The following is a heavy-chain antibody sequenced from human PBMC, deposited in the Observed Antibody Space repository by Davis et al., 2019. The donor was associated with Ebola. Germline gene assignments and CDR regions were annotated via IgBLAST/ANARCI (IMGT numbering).Heavy chain of an antibody. CDR2: ITGTGDRT. D-gene: IGHD2-2*02. J-gene: IGHJ6*02. V-gene: IGHV3-23*01. CDR1: GITFSSYA. CDR3: AKDMGGDIVVVPDAIRNYYYYGMDV. Sequence: GESLKISCAVSGITFSSYAMGWVRQAAGKGLEWVSSITGTGDRTYYADSVKGRFTISRDNAKNSLYLQMNSLRAEDTALYYCAKDMGGDIVVVPDAIRNYYYYGMDVWGQGTTVTVSS.